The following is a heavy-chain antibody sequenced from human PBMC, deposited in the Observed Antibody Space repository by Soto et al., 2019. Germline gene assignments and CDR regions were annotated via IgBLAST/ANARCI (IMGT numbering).Heavy chain of an antibody. D-gene: IGHD5-12*01. Sequence: ASVKVSCKASGGTFSSYAISWVRQAPGQGLEWMGWISAYNGNTNYAQKLQGRVTMTTDTSTSTAYMELRSLRSDDTAVYYCARGRGGYSGPNWFDPWGQGTLVTVSS. CDR1: GGTFSSYA. CDR3: ARGRGGYSGPNWFDP. CDR2: ISAYNGNT. V-gene: IGHV1-18*01. J-gene: IGHJ5*02.